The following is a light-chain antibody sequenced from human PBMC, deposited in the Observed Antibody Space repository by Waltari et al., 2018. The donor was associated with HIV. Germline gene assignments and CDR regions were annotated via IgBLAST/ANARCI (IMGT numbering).Light chain of an antibody. J-gene: IGKJ1*01. CDR2: AAS. CDR3: QQSHRTPVT. V-gene: IGKV1-39*01. Sequence: DIQMTQSPSSLSASVGDRVTITCRASQSICSSLNSYRQTPGKAPKLLIYAASNLQSGVPRRISRSRSETVFTLSISSLQPEDFATDYCQQSHRTPVTFGQGTKVDI. CDR1: QSICSS.